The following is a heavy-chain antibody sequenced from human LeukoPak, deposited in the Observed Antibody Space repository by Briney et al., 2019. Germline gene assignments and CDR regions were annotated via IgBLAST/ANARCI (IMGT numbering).Heavy chain of an antibody. CDR2: IYTSGST. CDR1: GGSISSGSYY. V-gene: IGHV4-61*02. CDR3: ARSKDILTGYCFDY. D-gene: IGHD3-9*01. Sequence: SETLSLTCTVSGGSISSGSYYWSWIRQPAGKGLEWIGRIYTSGSTNYNPSLKSRVTISVDTSKNQFSLKLSSVTAADTAVYYCARSKDILTGYCFDYWGQGTLVTVSS. J-gene: IGHJ4*02.